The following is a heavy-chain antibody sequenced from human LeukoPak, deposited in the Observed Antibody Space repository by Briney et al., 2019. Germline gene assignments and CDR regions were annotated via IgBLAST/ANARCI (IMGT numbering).Heavy chain of an antibody. J-gene: IGHJ6*02. CDR3: ARGWFGELLGSYYYYGMDV. CDR1: GYTFTGYY. D-gene: IGHD3-10*01. V-gene: IGHV1-69*04. Sequence: SVKVSCKASGYTFTGYYMHWVRQAPGQGLEWMGRIIPILGIANYAQKFQGRVTITADKSTSTAYMELSSLRSEDTAVYYCARGWFGELLGSYYYYGMDVWGQGTTVTVSS. CDR2: IIPILGIA.